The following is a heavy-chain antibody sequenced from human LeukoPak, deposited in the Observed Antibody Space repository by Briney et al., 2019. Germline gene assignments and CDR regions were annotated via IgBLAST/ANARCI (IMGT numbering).Heavy chain of an antibody. D-gene: IGHD3-16*01. Sequence: GRSLRLSCEASGFTLNSYITHWVRQAPGKGLEWVALISFDGRDKQYADSVKGRFTISKDNSKNTLYLQMNSLSGDDTSMYFCARAYGGLIDYWGQGTLVTVSS. CDR1: GFTLNSYI. CDR3: ARAYGGLIDY. V-gene: IGHV3-30*04. CDR2: ISFDGRDK. J-gene: IGHJ4*02.